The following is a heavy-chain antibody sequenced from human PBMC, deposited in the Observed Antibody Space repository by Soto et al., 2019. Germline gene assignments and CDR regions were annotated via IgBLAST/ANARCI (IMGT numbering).Heavy chain of an antibody. Sequence: GGSLRLSCASSGFTLSMSAVNWVRQAPGKGLEWVSYISDSGDRTYYADSVKGRFTISRDRSKNTVSLQMDSLRAEDTAVYYCAKDRGIIVKAGDAFDVWGQGTKVTVS. J-gene: IGHJ3*01. D-gene: IGHD3-16*02. CDR2: ISDSGDRT. V-gene: IGHV3-23*01. CDR3: AKDRGIIVKAGDAFDV. CDR1: GFTLSMSA.